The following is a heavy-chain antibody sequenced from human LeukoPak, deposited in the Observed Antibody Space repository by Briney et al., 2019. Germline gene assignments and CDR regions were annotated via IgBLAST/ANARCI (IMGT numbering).Heavy chain of an antibody. CDR1: GFTFSSYA. V-gene: IGHV3-30*01. Sequence: GGSLRLSCAASGFTFSSYAMHWVRQAPGKGLEWVAVISYDGSNKYYADSVKGRFTISRDNSKNTLYLQMNSLRAEDTAVYYCAREMTDYYDSSGNYFDYWGQGTLVTVSS. J-gene: IGHJ4*02. CDR3: AREMTDYYDSSGNYFDY. CDR2: ISYDGSNK. D-gene: IGHD3-22*01.